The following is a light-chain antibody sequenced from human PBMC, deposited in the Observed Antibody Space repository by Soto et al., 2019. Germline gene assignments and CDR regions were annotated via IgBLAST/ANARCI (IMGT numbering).Light chain of an antibody. Sequence: QSVLTQPPSASGTPGQRVTISCSGSSSNIGSNYVYWYQQLPGTAPKLLIYRNNQRPSGVPDRFSGSKFGTSASLAISGLRSEDEADDYCAAWDDSLSGYVVFGGGTKLTVL. J-gene: IGLJ2*01. CDR2: RNN. CDR1: SSNIGSNY. CDR3: AAWDDSLSGYVV. V-gene: IGLV1-47*01.